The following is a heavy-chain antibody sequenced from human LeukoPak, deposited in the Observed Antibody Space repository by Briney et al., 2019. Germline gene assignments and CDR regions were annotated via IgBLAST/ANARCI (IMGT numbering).Heavy chain of an antibody. CDR2: ISYDGDKT. CDR3: ARDPGYDSSGYPQFFQS. CDR1: GFMFNRFL. D-gene: IGHD3-22*01. V-gene: IGHV3-30-3*01. Sequence: GKSLRLSCAASGFMFNRFLIHWVRQAPGKGLEWVSAISYDGDKTYYADSVKGRFTISRDNSKSALFLHMNNLRTEDTAVYYRARDPGYDSSGYPQFFQSWGQGTLVTVSS. J-gene: IGHJ4*02.